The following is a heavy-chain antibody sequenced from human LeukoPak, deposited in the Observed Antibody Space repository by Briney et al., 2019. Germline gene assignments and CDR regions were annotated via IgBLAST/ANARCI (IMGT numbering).Heavy chain of an antibody. Sequence: SGGSLRLSCVASGFTFSVSWMTWVRQAPGRGLEWVGNIDPDGNTKNYVDSVKGRFTFSRDNARSSLYLQMNNLRGEDTGVYYCARDPAYGALDYWGQGTLVTVSS. J-gene: IGHJ4*02. CDR3: ARDPAYGALDY. CDR1: GFTFSVSW. V-gene: IGHV3-7*01. CDR2: IDPDGNTK. D-gene: IGHD4-17*01.